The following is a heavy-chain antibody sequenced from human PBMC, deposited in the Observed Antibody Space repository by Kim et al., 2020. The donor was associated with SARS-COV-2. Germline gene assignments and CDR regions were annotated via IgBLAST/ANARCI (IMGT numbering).Heavy chain of an antibody. V-gene: IGHV3-48*03. J-gene: IGHJ4*02. CDR3: ARDSPFYYYGSGSPFDY. Sequence: VKGRFTISRDNAKNSLYLQMNSLRAEDTAVYYCARDSPFYYYGSGSPFDYWGQGTLVTVSS. D-gene: IGHD3-10*01.